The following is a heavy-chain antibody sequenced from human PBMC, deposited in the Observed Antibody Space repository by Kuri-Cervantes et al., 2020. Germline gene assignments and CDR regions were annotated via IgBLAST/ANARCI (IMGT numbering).Heavy chain of an antibody. D-gene: IGHD2-2*01. CDR2: INAGNGNT. CDR1: GYTFTNYA. V-gene: IGHV1-3*01. Sequence: ASVKVSCKASGYTFTNYAIHWVRQAPGQRLEWMGWINAGNGNTKYSQNFQGRVTMTRDTSATTAYMELSGLRSEDTAVYHCARVTQPAAVDYWGQGTLVTVSS. J-gene: IGHJ4*02. CDR3: ARVTQPAAVDY.